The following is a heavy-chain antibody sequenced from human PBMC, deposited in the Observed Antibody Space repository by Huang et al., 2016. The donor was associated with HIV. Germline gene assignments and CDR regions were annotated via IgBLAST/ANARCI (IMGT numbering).Heavy chain of an antibody. J-gene: IGHJ4*02. CDR3: AKIPPLHANLATSGPGPVDY. CDR2: IRSDATDK. D-gene: IGHD6-13*01. V-gene: IGHV3-30*02. CDR1: GFTFATYG. Sequence: QVQLVESGGGVVQPGGSLRLSCAASGFTFATYGMHWVRQAPGKGLEWVAFIRSDATDKYYADSVKGRVTASRDNSKNTLFLHMNSLRPEDTALYYCAKIPPLHANLATSGPGPVDYWGQGTLVTVSS.